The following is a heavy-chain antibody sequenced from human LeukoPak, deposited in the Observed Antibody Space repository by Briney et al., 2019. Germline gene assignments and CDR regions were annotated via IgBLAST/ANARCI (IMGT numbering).Heavy chain of an antibody. V-gene: IGHV3-23*01. CDR3: ARPMDSDWLLSFDY. CDR2: ISGSGGST. CDR1: GFTFSSYA. J-gene: IGHJ4*02. D-gene: IGHD3-9*01. Sequence: GGSLRLSCAASGFTFSSYAMSWVRQAPGKGLEWVSAISGSGGSTYYADSVKGRFTISRDNSKNTVYLQMNSLRAEDTAVYYCARPMDSDWLLSFDYWGQGTLVTVSS.